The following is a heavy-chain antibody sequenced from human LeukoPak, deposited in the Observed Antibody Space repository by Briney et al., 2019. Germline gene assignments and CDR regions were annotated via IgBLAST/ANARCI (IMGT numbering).Heavy chain of an antibody. CDR3: ARDGCCSGGSCYLVAFDI. CDR2: INSDGSST. J-gene: IGHJ3*02. CDR1: GFTFSSYW. V-gene: IGHV3-74*01. D-gene: IGHD2-15*01. Sequence: PGGSLRLSCAASGFTFSSYWMHWVRQAPGKGLVWVSRINSDGSSTSYADSVKGRFTISRDNAKNTLYLQMNSLRAEDTAVYYCARDGCCSGGSCYLVAFDIWGQGTMVTVSS.